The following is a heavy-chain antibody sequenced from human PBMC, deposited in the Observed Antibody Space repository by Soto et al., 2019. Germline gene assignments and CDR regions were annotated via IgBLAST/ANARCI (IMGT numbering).Heavy chain of an antibody. CDR1: GGSISSGGYY. CDR3: AREVLRENQFDP. Sequence: PSETLSLTCTVSGGSISSGGYYWSWIRQHPGKGLEWIGYIYYSGSTYYNPSLKSRVTISVDTSKNQFSLKLSSVTAADTAVYYCAREVLRENQFDPWGQGTLVTVSS. D-gene: IGHD2-8*02. V-gene: IGHV4-31*03. J-gene: IGHJ5*02. CDR2: IYYSGST.